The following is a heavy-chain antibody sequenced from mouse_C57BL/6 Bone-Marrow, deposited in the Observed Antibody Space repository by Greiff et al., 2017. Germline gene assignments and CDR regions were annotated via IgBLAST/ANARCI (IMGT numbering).Heavy chain of an antibody. CDR1: GYTFTSYT. J-gene: IGHJ3*01. V-gene: IGHV1-4*01. CDR3: ARSDGYYLAWFAY. CDR2: INPSSGYT. D-gene: IGHD2-3*01. Sequence: QVQLQQSGADLARPGASVKMSCKASGYTFTSYTMHWVKQRPGQGLEWIGYINPSSGYTKYNQKFKDKATLTADKSSSTAYMQLSSLTSEDSAVYYCARSDGYYLAWFAYWGQGTLVTVSA.